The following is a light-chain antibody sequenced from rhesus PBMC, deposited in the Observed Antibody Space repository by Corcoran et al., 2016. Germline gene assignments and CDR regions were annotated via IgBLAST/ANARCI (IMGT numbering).Light chain of an antibody. V-gene: IGKV3-42*03. CDR2: GAS. CDR1: QSVSSS. J-gene: IGKJ4*01. CDR3: QQYSKWPLT. Sequence: EIVMTQSPATLSLSPGERATLSCRASQSVSSSLAWYQQTPGQAPRLLIDGASSRATDIPDRFSGSGYGTEFTLTISSLEPEDFAVYYCQQYSKWPLTFGGGTKVEIK.